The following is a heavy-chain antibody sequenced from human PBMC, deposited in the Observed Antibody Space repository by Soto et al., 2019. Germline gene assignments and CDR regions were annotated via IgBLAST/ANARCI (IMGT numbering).Heavy chain of an antibody. CDR2: IKRNSDGGST. Sequence: DVHLVESGGGLVKPGGSLRLSCAASGFTFYNSWMKWVRHAPGKGLEWVGRIKRNSDGGSTDYAAPVKGRFTISRDDSENTLSLQMNSLQPEDTAVYYCTTGAAEGVWVQGTTVIVS. CDR1: GFTFYNSW. D-gene: IGHD6-25*01. CDR3: TTGAAEGV. J-gene: IGHJ6*02. V-gene: IGHV3-15*07.